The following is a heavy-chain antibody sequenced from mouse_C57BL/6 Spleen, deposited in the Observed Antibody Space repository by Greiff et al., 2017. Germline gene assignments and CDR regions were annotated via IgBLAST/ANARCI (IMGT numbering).Heavy chain of an antibody. CDR3: ARRDYDGDYFDY. V-gene: IGHV5-12*01. D-gene: IGHD2-4*01. CDR1: GFTFSDYY. Sequence: EVQVVESGGGLVQPGGSLKLSCAASGFTFSDYYMYWVRQTPEKRLEWVAYISNGGGSTYYPDTVKGRFTISRDHAKNTLYLQMSRLKSEDTAMYYCARRDYDGDYFDYWGQGTTLTVSS. J-gene: IGHJ2*01. CDR2: ISNGGGST.